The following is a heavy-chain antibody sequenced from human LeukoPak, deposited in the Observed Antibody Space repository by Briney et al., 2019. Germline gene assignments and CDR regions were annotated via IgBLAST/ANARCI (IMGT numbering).Heavy chain of an antibody. CDR3: ARRIAGAGSDY. CDR1: AYSFTSYW. J-gene: IGHJ4*02. V-gene: IGHV5-51*01. D-gene: IGHD6-13*01. CDR2: IYPADSNT. Sequence: GASLKISCKGFAYSFTSYWIGWVRQMRGNGLEWMGIIYPADSNTRYSASLEGQVTISADMAIRTAYLQWSRLKASATAMSYCARRIAGAGSDYWGQGTLVTVPS.